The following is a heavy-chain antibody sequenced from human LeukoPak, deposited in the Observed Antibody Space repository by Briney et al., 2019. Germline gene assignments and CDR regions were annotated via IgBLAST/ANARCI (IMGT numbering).Heavy chain of an antibody. V-gene: IGHV5-51*01. Sequence: GESLKISCKISGYDFTTYWIGWVRRMPGKGLECMGIIWPGDSDTRYSPSFQGQVTISADKTISTVYLQWSSLKVSDTAIYYCARRGRGDWFDPWGQGTLVTVSS. CDR2: IWPGDSDT. CDR3: ARRGRGDWFDP. CDR1: GYDFTTYW. D-gene: IGHD1-26*01. J-gene: IGHJ5*02.